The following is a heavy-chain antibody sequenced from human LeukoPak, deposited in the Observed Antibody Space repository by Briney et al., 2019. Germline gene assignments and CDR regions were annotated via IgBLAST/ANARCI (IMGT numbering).Heavy chain of an antibody. D-gene: IGHD5-12*01. V-gene: IGHV3-23*01. CDR2: IVGGGAST. CDR3: AKARLATGWAYNDY. CDR1: GFTFSGYA. J-gene: IGHJ4*02. Sequence: GGSLRLSCTASGFTFSGYAMSWVRQAPGKVLEWVSAIVGGGASTFYADSVKGRFTISRDNSKNTVYLQMNSLRAEDTAVYYCAKARLATGWAYNDYWGQGAPVTVSS.